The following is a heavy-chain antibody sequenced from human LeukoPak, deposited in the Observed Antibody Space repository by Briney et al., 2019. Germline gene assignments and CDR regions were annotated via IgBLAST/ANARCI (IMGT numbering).Heavy chain of an antibody. J-gene: IGHJ3*02. CDR1: GFTFSSYS. CDR3: ARESPLLWFGELLTADAFDI. Sequence: GGSLRLSCAASGFTFSSYSMNWVRQAPGKGLEWVSSISSSSSYIYYADSVKGRFTISRDNAKNSLYLQMNSLRAEDTAVYYCARESPLLWFGELLTADAFDIWGQGTMVTVSS. CDR2: ISSSSSYI. D-gene: IGHD3-10*01. V-gene: IGHV3-21*01.